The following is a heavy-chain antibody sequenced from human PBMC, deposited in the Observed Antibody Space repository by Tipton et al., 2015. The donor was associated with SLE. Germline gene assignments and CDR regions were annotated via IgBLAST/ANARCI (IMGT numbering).Heavy chain of an antibody. D-gene: IGHD4/OR15-4a*01. CDR2: IYSGSS. CDR3: ARDDFGGQY. J-gene: IGHJ4*02. CDR1: GGSISRYY. V-gene: IGHV4-59*01. Sequence: TLSLTCTVSGGSISRYYWSWIRQSPEKGLEWIGYIYSGSSYFNPSLRSRVSMSIDKSENQFSLTMSSVTAADTAVYYCARDDFGGQYWGQGTLVTVSS.